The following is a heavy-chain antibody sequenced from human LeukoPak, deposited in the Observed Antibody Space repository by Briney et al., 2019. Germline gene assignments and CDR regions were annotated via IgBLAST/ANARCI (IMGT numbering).Heavy chain of an antibody. CDR2: IYYSGST. Sequence: PSETLSLTCTVSGGSISSYYWSWIRQPPGKGLEWIGYIYYSGSTNYNPSLKSRVTISVDTSKNQFSLKLSSVTAADTAVYYCARLHLDDDYGDYDGGCFDYWGQGTLVTVSS. J-gene: IGHJ4*02. CDR3: ARLHLDDDYGDYDGGCFDY. V-gene: IGHV4-59*01. CDR1: GGSISSYY. D-gene: IGHD4-17*01.